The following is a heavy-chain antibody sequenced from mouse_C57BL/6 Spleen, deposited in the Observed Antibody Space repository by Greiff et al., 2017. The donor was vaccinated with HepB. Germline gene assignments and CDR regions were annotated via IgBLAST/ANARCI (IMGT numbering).Heavy chain of an antibody. V-gene: IGHV10-1*01. CDR1: GFSFNTYA. J-gene: IGHJ1*03. CDR2: IRSKSNNYAT. Sequence: EVQLVESGGGLVQPKGSLKLSCAASGFSFNTYAMNWVRQAPGKGLEWVARIRSKSNNYATYYADSVKDRFTISRDDSESMLYLQMNNLKTEDTAMYYCVRHDVYYGSSYGYFDVWGTGTTVTVSS. D-gene: IGHD1-1*01. CDR3: VRHDVYYGSSYGYFDV.